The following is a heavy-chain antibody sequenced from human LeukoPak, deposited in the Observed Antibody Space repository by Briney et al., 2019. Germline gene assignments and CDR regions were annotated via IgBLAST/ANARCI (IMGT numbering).Heavy chain of an antibody. CDR2: ISSSSSYI. J-gene: IGHJ4*02. V-gene: IGHV3-21*01. CDR1: GFTFSSYA. D-gene: IGHD2-21*01. Sequence: GGSLRLSCAASGFTFSSYAMSWVRQAPGKGLEWVSSISSSSSYIYYADSVKGRFTISRDNAKNLLYLQMNSLRAEDTAVYYCARMIGGGLFDYWGQGTLVTVSS. CDR3: ARMIGGGLFDY.